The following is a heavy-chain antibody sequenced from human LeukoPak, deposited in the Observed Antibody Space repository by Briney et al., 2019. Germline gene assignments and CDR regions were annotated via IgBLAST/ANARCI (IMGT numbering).Heavy chain of an antibody. CDR1: GGSISSYY. Sequence: SETLSLTCTVSGGSISSYYWSWIRQPPGKGLEWIGYIYYSGSTNYNPSLKSRVTISVDTSKSQFSLKLSSVTAADTAVYYCARGVAATTFYFDYWGQGTLVTVSS. CDR3: ARGVAATTFYFDY. CDR2: IYYSGST. J-gene: IGHJ4*02. D-gene: IGHD6-25*01. V-gene: IGHV4-59*01.